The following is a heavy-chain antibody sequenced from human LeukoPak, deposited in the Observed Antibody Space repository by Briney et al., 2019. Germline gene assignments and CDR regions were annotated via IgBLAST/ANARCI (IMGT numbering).Heavy chain of an antibody. CDR2: ISYDGSNK. CDR3: ARDRGSSGWYRPPPDY. Sequence: GGSLRLSCAASGFTFSSYAMRWVRQAPGKGLEWVAVISYDGSNKYYADPVKGRFTISRDNSKNTLYLQMNSLRAEDTAVYYCARDRGSSGWYRPPPDYWGQGTLVTVSS. D-gene: IGHD6-19*01. CDR1: GFTFSSYA. V-gene: IGHV3-30-3*01. J-gene: IGHJ4*02.